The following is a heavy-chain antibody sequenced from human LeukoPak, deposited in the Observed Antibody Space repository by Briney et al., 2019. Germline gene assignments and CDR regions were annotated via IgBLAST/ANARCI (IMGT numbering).Heavy chain of an antibody. CDR2: IKQDASQE. J-gene: IGHJ4*02. D-gene: IGHD3-3*01. Sequence: GSLRLSCGASGFIFSNYWMSWVRQAPGKGPEWVAHIKQDASQEYHVDSVKGRFTISRDNAKNSLYLQMNSLRAEDTAVYYCARGVVYPAWSGPHWSDYWGQGALVTVSS. CDR1: GFIFSNYW. V-gene: IGHV3-7*01. CDR3: ARGVVYPAWSGPHWSDY.